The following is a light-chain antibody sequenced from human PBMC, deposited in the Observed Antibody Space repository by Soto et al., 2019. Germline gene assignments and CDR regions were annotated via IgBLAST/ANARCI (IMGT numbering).Light chain of an antibody. J-gene: IGKJ1*01. Sequence: IQMTHSPSTLSASVGDRVTISCRASQNIVRSLSWYQQKPGETPNVLVYDASSLKSGVQSRLTGSGYGTEFNLTITHLPREDCATCYWQQYGSYWTLGQGTTVDLK. CDR2: DAS. CDR3: QQYGSYWT. CDR1: QNIVRS. V-gene: IGKV1-5*01.